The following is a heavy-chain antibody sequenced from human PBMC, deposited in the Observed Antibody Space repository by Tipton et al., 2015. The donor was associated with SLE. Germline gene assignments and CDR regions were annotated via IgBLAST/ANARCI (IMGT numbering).Heavy chain of an antibody. V-gene: IGHV4-34*01. CDR2: INHSGST. J-gene: IGHJ4*02. D-gene: IGHD1-1*01. CDR1: GGSFSGYY. CDR3: ARRSDWNDY. Sequence: TLSLTCAVYGGSFSGYYWSWIRQPPGKGLEWIGEINHSGSTNYNPSLKSRVTISVDTSKNQFSLKLSSVTAADTAVYYCARRSDWNDYWGQGTLVSVSS.